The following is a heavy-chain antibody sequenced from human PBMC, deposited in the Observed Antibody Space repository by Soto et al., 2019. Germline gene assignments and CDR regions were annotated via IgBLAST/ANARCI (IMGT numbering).Heavy chain of an antibody. CDR1: GYTFTSYG. CDR2: ISAYNGNT. V-gene: IGHV1-18*01. D-gene: IGHD6-19*01. CDR3: ARDVVGIAVAGTSNDPYFDY. J-gene: IGHJ4*02. Sequence: QVQLVQSGAEVKKPGASVKVSCKASGYTFTSYGISWVRQAPGQGLEWMGWISAYNGNTNYAQKLQGRVTMTTDTSTSTAYMELRSLRSDDTAVYYCARDVVGIAVAGTSNDPYFDYWGQGTLVTVSS.